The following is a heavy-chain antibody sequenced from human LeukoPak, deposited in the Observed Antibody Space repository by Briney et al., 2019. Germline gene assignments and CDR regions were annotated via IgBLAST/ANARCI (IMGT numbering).Heavy chain of an antibody. CDR2: IYYSGST. CDR1: GGSIRSYY. D-gene: IGHD1-26*01. CDR3: ARQNPSGSYGYYFDY. V-gene: IGHV4-59*08. J-gene: IGHJ4*02. Sequence: SEPLSLTCTVSGGSIRSYYWSWIRQPPGKGLEWIGYIYYSGSTNYNPSLKSRVTISVDTSKNQFSLKLSSVTAADTAVYYCARQNPSGSYGYYFDYWGQGTLVTVSS.